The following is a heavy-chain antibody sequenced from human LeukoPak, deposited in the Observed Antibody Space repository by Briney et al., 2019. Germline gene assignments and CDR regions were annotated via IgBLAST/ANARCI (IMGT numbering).Heavy chain of an antibody. V-gene: IGHV4-59*12. CDR3: ARLTTVTTGGAFDI. CDR1: GGSISSYY. CDR2: IYYSGST. D-gene: IGHD4-17*01. J-gene: IGHJ3*02. Sequence: SETLSLTCTVSGGSISSYYWSWIRQPPGKGLEWIGYIYYSGSTNYKPSLKSRVTISVDTSKNQFSLKLSSVTAADTAVYYCARLTTVTTGGAFDIWGQGTMVTVSS.